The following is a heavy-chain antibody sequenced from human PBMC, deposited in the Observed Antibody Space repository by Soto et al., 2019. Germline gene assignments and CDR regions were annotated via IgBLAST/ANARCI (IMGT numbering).Heavy chain of an antibody. CDR1: GGTFSSYA. J-gene: IGHJ5*02. CDR3: ARGGGRYSGYDENWFDP. V-gene: IGHV1-69*01. CDR2: IIPIFGTA. Sequence: QVQLVQSGAEVKKPGSSVKVSCKATGGTFSSYAMSWVRQAPGQVLEWMGGIIPIFGTANYAQKFQGRVTITADESTSTAYMELSSLRSEDTAVYYCARGGGRYSGYDENWFDPWGQGTQVIVSA. D-gene: IGHD5-12*01.